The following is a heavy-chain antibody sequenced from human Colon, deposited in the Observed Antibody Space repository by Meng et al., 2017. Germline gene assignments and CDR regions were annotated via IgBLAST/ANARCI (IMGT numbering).Heavy chain of an antibody. J-gene: IGHJ4*02. D-gene: IGHD3-16*01. Sequence: VPLVEAGGGLVKSGGSRRLSCAASGFIFSDYYITWFRQAPGKGLEWVSYISSRGGTIHYADSVRGRFTISRDNANNSVFLQMNSLRAEDTAVYYCARNLFGDYWGQGILVTVSS. CDR2: ISSRGGTI. CDR1: GFIFSDYY. CDR3: ARNLFGDY. V-gene: IGHV3-11*01.